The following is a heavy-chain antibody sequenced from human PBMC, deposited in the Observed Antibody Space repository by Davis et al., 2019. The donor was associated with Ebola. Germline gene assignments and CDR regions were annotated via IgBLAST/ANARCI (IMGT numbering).Heavy chain of an antibody. J-gene: IGHJ4*02. CDR2: INSDGSST. Sequence: GESLKISCAASGFTLNTNWMHWVRQAPGKGLVWVSRINSDGSSTSYADSVKGRFTISRDNAKNTLYLQMNSLRAEDTAVYYCARDNGVITNYFDYWGQGTLVTVSS. CDR1: GFTLNTNW. D-gene: IGHD3-22*01. CDR3: ARDNGVITNYFDY. V-gene: IGHV3-74*01.